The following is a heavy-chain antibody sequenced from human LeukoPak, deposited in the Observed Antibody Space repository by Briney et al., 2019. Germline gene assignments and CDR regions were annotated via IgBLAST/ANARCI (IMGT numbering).Heavy chain of an antibody. V-gene: IGHV3-11*04. CDR2: ISSDDETI. CDR3: ARDGGWGLYFDY. D-gene: IGHD6-19*01. Sequence: GGPLRLSCAASGFYFRDYYMNWIRQAPGKGLEWLSYISSDDETISYADSVKGRFTISRDNAKNLLYLQMNSLRVEDTAIYYCARDGGWGLYFDYWGQGTVVTVSS. CDR1: GFYFRDYY. J-gene: IGHJ4*02.